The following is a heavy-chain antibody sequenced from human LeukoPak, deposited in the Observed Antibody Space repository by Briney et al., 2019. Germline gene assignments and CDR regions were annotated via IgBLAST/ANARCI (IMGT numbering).Heavy chain of an antibody. CDR3: ARVRMTTAYYYYYGMDV. D-gene: IGHD4-17*01. CDR2: INHSGST. J-gene: IGHJ6*02. V-gene: IGHV4-34*01. Sequence: SETLSLTCAVYGGSFSGYYWSWIRQPPGQGLEWIGEINHSGSTNYNPSLKSRVTISVDTSKNQFSLKLSSVTAADTAVYYCARVRMTTAYYYYYGMDVWGQGTTVTVSS. CDR1: GGSFSGYY.